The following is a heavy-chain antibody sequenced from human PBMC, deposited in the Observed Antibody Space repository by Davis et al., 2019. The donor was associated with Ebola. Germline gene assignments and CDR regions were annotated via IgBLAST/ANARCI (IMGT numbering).Heavy chain of an antibody. J-gene: IGHJ4*02. V-gene: IGHV3-23*01. CDR3: ARELWLSYHFDY. D-gene: IGHD3-16*02. CDR2: ISGSGGST. CDR1: GFTFSSYA. Sequence: GESLKISCAASGFTFSSYAMSWVRQAPGKGLEWVSAISGSGGSTYYADSVKGRFTISRDNSKNTLYLQMNSLRDEDTAVYYCARELWLSYHFDYWGQGTLVTVSS.